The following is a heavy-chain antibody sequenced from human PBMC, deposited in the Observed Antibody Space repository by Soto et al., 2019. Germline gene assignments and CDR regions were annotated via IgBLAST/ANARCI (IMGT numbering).Heavy chain of an antibody. CDR1: GFTFSSYS. J-gene: IGHJ4*02. Sequence: GGSLRLSCAASGFTFSSYSMNWVRQAPGKGLEWVSSISSSSSYIYYADSVKGRFTISRDNAKNSLYLQMNSLRAEDTAVYYCARSDEYSGYDLSYWGQGTLVTVSS. CDR3: ARSDEYSGYDLSY. D-gene: IGHD5-12*01. V-gene: IGHV3-21*01. CDR2: ISSSSSYI.